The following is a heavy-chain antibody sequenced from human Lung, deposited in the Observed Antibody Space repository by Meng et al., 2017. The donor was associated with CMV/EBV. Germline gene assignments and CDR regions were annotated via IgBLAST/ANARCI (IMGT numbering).Heavy chain of an antibody. CDR2: IYPGDSDT. CDR1: GYSFTSYW. CDR3: ARRPMATTYWYFDL. V-gene: IGHV5-51*01. Sequence: KVSCXGSGYSFTSYWIGWVRQMPGKGLECMGIIYPGDSDTRYSPSFQGQVTISADKSISTAYLQWSSLKASDTAMYYCARRPMATTYWYFDLWGRGTLVTVSS. D-gene: IGHD5-24*01. J-gene: IGHJ2*01.